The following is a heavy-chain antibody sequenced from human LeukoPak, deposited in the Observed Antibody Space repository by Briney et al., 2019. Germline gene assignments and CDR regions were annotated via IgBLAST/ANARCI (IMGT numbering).Heavy chain of an antibody. CDR1: GYSFTSYG. J-gene: IGHJ4*02. CDR2: INAYNGNT. V-gene: IGHV1-18*01. D-gene: IGHD3-22*01. CDR3: ARDYTARYYDSSDIVAY. Sequence: ASVNVSCKASGYSFTSYGISWVRQAPGQGLEGMGWINAYNGNTKYAHKLQGRVTMTTDTSTSTAYMELRSLRSDDTAVYYCARDYTARYYDSSDIVAYWGQGTLVTVSS.